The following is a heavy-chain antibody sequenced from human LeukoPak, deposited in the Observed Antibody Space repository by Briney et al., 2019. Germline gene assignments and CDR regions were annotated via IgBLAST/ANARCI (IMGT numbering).Heavy chain of an antibody. CDR1: GYTFTSYY. CDR3: ASSPYYYYGMDV. V-gene: IGHV1-46*01. J-gene: IGHJ6*02. Sequence: ASVKVSCKASGYTFTSYYMHWVRQASGQGLEWMGIINPSGGSTSYAQKFQGRVTMTRDTSTSTVYMELSSLRSEDTAVYYCASSPYYYYGMDVWGQGTTVTVSS. CDR2: INPSGGST.